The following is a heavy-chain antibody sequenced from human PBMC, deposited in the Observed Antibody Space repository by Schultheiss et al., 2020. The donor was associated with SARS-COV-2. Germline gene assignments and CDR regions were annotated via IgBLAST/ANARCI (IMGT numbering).Heavy chain of an antibody. CDR2: IYYSGST. J-gene: IGHJ3*02. D-gene: IGHD1-1*01. V-gene: IGHV4-39*07. CDR1: GGSISSSSYY. Sequence: SETLSLTCTVSGGSISSSSYYWGWIRQPPGKGLEWIGSIYYSGSTYYNPSLKSLVTISVDTSKNQFSLKLSSVTAADTAVYYCARDKVGTGTDDAFDIWGQGTMVTVSS. CDR3: ARDKVGTGTDDAFDI.